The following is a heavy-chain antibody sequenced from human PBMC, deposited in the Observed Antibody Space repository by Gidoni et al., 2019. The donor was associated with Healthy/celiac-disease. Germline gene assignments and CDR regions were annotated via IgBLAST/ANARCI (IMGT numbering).Heavy chain of an antibody. CDR3: ARGSSGWYPDY. CDR2: MNSDGSST. Sequence: VQLVESGAALVQPGGSLRLSCAASGFTFSSYWMHWVRQAPGKGLVWVSRMNSDGSSTSYADSVKGRFNISRDNAKNTLYLQMNSLRAEDTAVYYCARGSSGWYPDYWGEGTLVTVSS. V-gene: IGHV3-74*01. D-gene: IGHD6-19*01. CDR1: GFTFSSYW. J-gene: IGHJ4*02.